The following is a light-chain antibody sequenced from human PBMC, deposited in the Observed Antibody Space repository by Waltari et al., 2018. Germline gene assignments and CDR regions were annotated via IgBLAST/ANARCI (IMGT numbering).Light chain of an antibody. CDR1: QSISSW. V-gene: IGKV1-5*03. CDR3: QQYNIYLMYT. Sequence: DIQMTQSPSTLSASVGDRVTITCRASQSISSWLAWYQQKPGKAPKPLFYKASSLESGVPSRCSGSGSVTEFTLTISSLQPDDFATYYCQQYNIYLMYTFGEGTKLEIK. CDR2: KAS. J-gene: IGKJ2*01.